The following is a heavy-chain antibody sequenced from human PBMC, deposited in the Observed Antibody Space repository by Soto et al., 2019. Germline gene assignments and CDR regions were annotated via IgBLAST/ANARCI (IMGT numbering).Heavy chain of an antibody. J-gene: IGHJ4*02. Sequence: QVQLVQSGAEVKKPGSSVRVSCTASGDTFNFYTINWVRQAPEQGLQWMGRIIPMLGMSNYAQKFHGRVTMIADKSTSTVYMDLSRLRSEDTALYYCATNYGSGSEHFDNWGQGTLVTVSS. CDR1: GDTFNFYT. CDR2: IIPMLGMS. V-gene: IGHV1-69*02. CDR3: ATNYGSGSEHFDN. D-gene: IGHD3-10*01.